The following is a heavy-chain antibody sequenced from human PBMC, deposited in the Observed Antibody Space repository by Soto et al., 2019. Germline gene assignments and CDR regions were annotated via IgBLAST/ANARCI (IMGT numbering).Heavy chain of an antibody. Sequence: SQTLSLTCAITGDSVSSNSAGWSWVRQSPSRGLEWLGRTYYRSKWYYEYAVSVRGRVTINPDTSKNQYSLQLNSVTPEDTAVYFCARGEQYSGRIFDYWGQGTLVTVSS. CDR2: TYYRSKWYY. CDR1: GDSVSSNSAG. J-gene: IGHJ4*01. V-gene: IGHV6-1*01. CDR3: ARGEQYSGRIFDY. D-gene: IGHD1-26*01.